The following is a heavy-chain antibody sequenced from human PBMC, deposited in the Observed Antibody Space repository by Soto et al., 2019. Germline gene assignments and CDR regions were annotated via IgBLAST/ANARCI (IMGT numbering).Heavy chain of an antibody. J-gene: IGHJ4*02. CDR1: GNPFTSYD. CDR2: INPNSGNI. CDR3: ARGRASGSYYLLDY. D-gene: IGHD3-10*01. Sequence: GGSGKVSCKASGNPFTSYDINCVRQATGHGLEWMGWINPNSGNIGYAQKFQGRVTMTRDTAIRTAYMEVSRLRSDDTAVYYCARGRASGSYYLLDYWGQGTLVTVSS. V-gene: IGHV1-8*01.